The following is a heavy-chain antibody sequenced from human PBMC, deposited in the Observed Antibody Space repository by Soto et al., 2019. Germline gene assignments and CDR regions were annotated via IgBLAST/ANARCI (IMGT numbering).Heavy chain of an antibody. V-gene: IGHV3-33*01. D-gene: IGHD1-26*01. Sequence: PGGSLRLSCEASGFTFSKYGMDWVRQAPGKGLKWVAVIWYDGSYKYYADSVKGRFTISRDNSKNTLYLQMNNLRAEDTAVYYCHISGSYGYWGQGTLVTVSS. CDR3: HISGSYGY. J-gene: IGHJ4*02. CDR2: IWYDGSYK. CDR1: GFTFSKYG.